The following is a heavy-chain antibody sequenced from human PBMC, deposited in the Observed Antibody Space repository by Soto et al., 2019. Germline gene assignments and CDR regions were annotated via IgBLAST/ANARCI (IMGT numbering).Heavy chain of an antibody. Sequence: LRLSCAASGFTFSNYAMSWVRQAPGRGLEWVSGISSGGGSPYNADSVKGRFSISRDNSKNTLYLQMNSLRAEDTAVYYCAKGGGRIVPRHFDNWGQGILVTVSS. V-gene: IGHV3-23*01. D-gene: IGHD1-26*01. CDR1: GFTFSNYA. CDR3: AKGGGRIVPRHFDN. CDR2: ISSGGGSP. J-gene: IGHJ4*02.